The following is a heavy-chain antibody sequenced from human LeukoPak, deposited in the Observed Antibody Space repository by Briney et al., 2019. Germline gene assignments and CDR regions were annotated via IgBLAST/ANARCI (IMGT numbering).Heavy chain of an antibody. J-gene: IGHJ6*03. CDR2: INHSGST. D-gene: IGHD6-13*01. Sequence: SETLSLTCAVYGGSFSGYYWSWIRQPPGKGLEWIGEINHSGSTNYNPSLKSRVTISVDTSKNQFSLKLSSVTAAVTAVYYCARVAKQQLVPYYYYYYYMDVWGKGTTVTVSS. CDR3: ARVAKQQLVPYYYYYYYMDV. CDR1: GGSFSGYY. V-gene: IGHV4-34*01.